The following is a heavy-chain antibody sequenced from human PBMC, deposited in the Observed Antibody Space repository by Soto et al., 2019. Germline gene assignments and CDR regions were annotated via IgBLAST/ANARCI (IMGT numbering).Heavy chain of an antibody. Sequence: EVQLLESGGGLVQPGGSLRLSCAASGFTFSSFSMNWVRQAPGKGLEWVASVGGGGDHTFYADSVKGRFTISRDDSQNTLFLQMNGLRAEDTAVYFCAKRDSGSGRSPPLIGFWGQGTLVTVSS. J-gene: IGHJ4*02. V-gene: IGHV3-23*01. CDR2: VGGGGDHT. CDR3: AKRDSGSGRSPPLIGF. CDR1: GFTFSSFS. D-gene: IGHD3-10*01.